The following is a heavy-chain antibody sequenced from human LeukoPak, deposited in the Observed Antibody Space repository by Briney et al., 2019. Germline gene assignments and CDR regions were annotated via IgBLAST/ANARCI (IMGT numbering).Heavy chain of an antibody. CDR1: GGSISSGGYS. D-gene: IGHD4-17*01. CDR3: ARNDGDYGCT. J-gene: IGHJ5*02. CDR2: IYYSGST. V-gene: IGHV4-31*03. Sequence: PSETLSLTCTVSGGSISSGGYSWSWIRQHPGKGLEWIGYIYYSGSTYYNPSLKSRVTISVDTSKNQFSLKLSSVTAADTAVYYCARNDGDYGCTWGQGTLVTVSS.